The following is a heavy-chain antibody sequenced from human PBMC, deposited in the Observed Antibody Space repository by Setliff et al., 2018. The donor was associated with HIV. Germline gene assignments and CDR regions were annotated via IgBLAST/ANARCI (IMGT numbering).Heavy chain of an antibody. CDR2: IYSSGST. CDR1: GGSISSYY. V-gene: IGHV4-4*09. D-gene: IGHD3-22*01. CDR3: ARAPANYHDSSGFYFGGDYYFDF. J-gene: IGHJ4*02. Sequence: SETLSLTCTVSGGSISSYYWNWIRQHLGKGLEWIGYIYSSGSTYYNPSLKSRITISVDTSKNHFSLRVTSVTAADTAVYYCARAPANYHDSSGFYFGGDYYFDFWGQGILVTVSS.